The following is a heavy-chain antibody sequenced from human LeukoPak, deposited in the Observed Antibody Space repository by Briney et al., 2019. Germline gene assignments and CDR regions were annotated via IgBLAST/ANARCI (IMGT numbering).Heavy chain of an antibody. CDR3: AKDLIMPEYPVNY. J-gene: IGHJ4*02. Sequence: GGSLRLSCAASGFTFSSYGMHWVRQAPGKGLEWVAFIRYDGSNKYYADSVKGRFTISRDNSKNTLYLQMNSLRAEVTAVYYCAKDLIMPEYPVNYWGQGTLVTVSS. CDR2: IRYDGSNK. CDR1: GFTFSSYG. D-gene: IGHD3-10*01. V-gene: IGHV3-30*02.